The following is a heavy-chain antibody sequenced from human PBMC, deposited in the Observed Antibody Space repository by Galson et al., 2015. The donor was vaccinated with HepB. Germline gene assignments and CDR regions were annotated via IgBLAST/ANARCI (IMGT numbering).Heavy chain of an antibody. CDR3: ARDPMFRMVTAMDPYFDY. CDR2: IWYDGSNK. J-gene: IGHJ4*02. CDR1: GFTFSSYG. V-gene: IGHV3-33*01. D-gene: IGHD5-18*01. Sequence: SLRLSCAASGFTFSSYGMHWVRQAPGKGLEWVAVIWYDGSNKYYADSVKGRFTISRDNSKNTLYLQMNSLRAEDTAVYYCARDPMFRMVTAMDPYFDYWGQGTLVTVSS.